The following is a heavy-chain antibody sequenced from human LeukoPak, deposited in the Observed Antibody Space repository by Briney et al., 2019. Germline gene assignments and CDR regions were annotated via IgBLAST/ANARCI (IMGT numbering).Heavy chain of an antibody. CDR1: GFTFSSYW. CDR3: ARAQGVVVPAAMDY. V-gene: IGHV3-74*01. J-gene: IGHJ4*02. D-gene: IGHD2-2*01. Sequence: GGSLRLSCAASGFTFSSYWMHWVRQAPGKGLVWVSRINSDGSSTRYADSVKSRFAISRDNAKNTLYLQMNSLRAEDTAVYYCARAQGVVVPAAMDYWGQGTPVTVSS. CDR2: INSDGSST.